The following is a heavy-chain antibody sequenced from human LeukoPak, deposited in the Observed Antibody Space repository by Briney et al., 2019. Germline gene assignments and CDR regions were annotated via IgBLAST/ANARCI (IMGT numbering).Heavy chain of an antibody. D-gene: IGHD2-2*02. J-gene: IGHJ4*02. CDR3: ARVGHIVVVPAAI. Sequence: GASVKVSCKASGYTFTSYGISWLRQAPGQGLEWMGWISAYTGNTDYAQKLQGRVTMNTDTSTSTAYMELRSLRSDDTAVYYCARVGHIVVVPAAIWGKGTLVTVSS. CDR2: ISAYTGNT. V-gene: IGHV1-18*01. CDR1: GYTFTSYG.